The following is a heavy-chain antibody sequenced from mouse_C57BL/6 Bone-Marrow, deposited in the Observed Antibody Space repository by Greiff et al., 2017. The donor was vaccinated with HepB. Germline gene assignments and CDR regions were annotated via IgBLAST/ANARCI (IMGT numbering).Heavy chain of an antibody. CDR3: ARWDYYGSPALY. CDR2: IDPSDSYT. V-gene: IGHV1-59*01. Sequence: QVQLQQSGAELVRPGTSVKLSCKASGYTFTSYWMHWVKQRPGQGLEWIGVIDPSDSYTNYNQKFKGKATLTVDTSSSTAYMQLSSLTSEDSAVYYCARWDYYGSPALYWGQGTTLTVSS. CDR1: GYTFTSYW. D-gene: IGHD1-1*01. J-gene: IGHJ2*01.